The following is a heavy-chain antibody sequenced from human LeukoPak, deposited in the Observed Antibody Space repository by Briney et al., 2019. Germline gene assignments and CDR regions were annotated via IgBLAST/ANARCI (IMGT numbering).Heavy chain of an antibody. Sequence: SETLSLTCTVSGGSISSSSYYWGWIRQPPGKGLEWIGSIYYSGSTYYNPSLKSRVTISVDTSKNQFSLKLSSVTAADTAVYYCARHSGGRNSPIDYWGQGTLVTVSS. CDR3: ARHSGGRNSPIDY. J-gene: IGHJ4*02. CDR2: IYYSGST. V-gene: IGHV4-39*07. D-gene: IGHD1-26*01. CDR1: GGSISSSSYY.